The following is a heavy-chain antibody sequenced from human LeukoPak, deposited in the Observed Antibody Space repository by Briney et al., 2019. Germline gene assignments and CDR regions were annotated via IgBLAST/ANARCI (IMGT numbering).Heavy chain of an antibody. CDR2: ISGSGGNT. CDR1: GFTFNNYA. J-gene: IGHJ4*02. Sequence: PGGSLRLSCAASGFTFNNYAMSWVRQAPGKGLEWVSAISGSGGNTYYADSVKGRFTISRDNSKNTLYLQMNSLRAEDTAINYCAKGSTTSCYSHFDYWGQGNLVTVSS. D-gene: IGHD2-2*01. V-gene: IGHV3-23*01. CDR3: AKGSTTSCYSHFDY.